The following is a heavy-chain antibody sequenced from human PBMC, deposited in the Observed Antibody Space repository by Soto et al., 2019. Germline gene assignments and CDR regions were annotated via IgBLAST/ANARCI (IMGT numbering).Heavy chain of an antibody. Sequence: SVKVSCKASGGTFSSYAISWVRQAPGQGLEWVGGIIPIFGTANYAQKFQGRVTITADESTSTAYMELSSLRSEDTAVYYCARGSIVVVTATSTPLYGMDVWGQGTTVTVS. J-gene: IGHJ6*02. D-gene: IGHD2-21*02. CDR2: IIPIFGTA. CDR3: ARGSIVVVTATSTPLYGMDV. CDR1: GGTFSSYA. V-gene: IGHV1-69*13.